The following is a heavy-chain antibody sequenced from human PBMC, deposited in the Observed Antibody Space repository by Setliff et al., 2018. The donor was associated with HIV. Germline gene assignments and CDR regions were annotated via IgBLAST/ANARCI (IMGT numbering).Heavy chain of an antibody. Sequence: SETLSLTCGVSGYSISSGYYWGWIRQPPGKGLEWIGSIYHNGITYYNPSLKSRVIISVDTSKNQFSLKLSSVTAADTAVYYCARELFGSGWYADSWGQGTLVTVSS. CDR1: GYSISSGYY. V-gene: IGHV4-38-2*02. CDR3: ARELFGSGWYADS. CDR2: IYHNGIT. D-gene: IGHD6-19*01. J-gene: IGHJ4*02.